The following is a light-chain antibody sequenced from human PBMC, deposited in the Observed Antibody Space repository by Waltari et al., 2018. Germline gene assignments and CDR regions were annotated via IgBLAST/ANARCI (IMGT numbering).Light chain of an antibody. CDR2: EVN. CDR1: NSYVGHYNL. J-gene: IGLJ2*01. Sequence: QSALTQPASVSGSPGQSITISCTGSNSYVGHYNLFSWYQQHPGKAPKLLLYEVNQRPSGVSSRFSGSKSGITASLTISGLQAEDEADFYCCSYAGSTTWLFGGGTRLTVL. V-gene: IGLV2-23*02. CDR3: CSYAGSTTWL.